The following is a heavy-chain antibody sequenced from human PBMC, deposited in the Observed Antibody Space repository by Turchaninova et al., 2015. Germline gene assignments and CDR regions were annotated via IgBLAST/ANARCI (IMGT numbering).Heavy chain of an antibody. D-gene: IGHD2-2*01. CDR3: ARDKAVLPAAIGAKSYYYGMDV. V-gene: IGHV1-18*04. J-gene: IGHJ6*02. CDR2: ISAYNGNT. Sequence: QVQLVQSGGEVKKPGASVQVSCKASGYTFTSYGISWGRQAPGQGLEGMGWISAYNGNTNYAQNLQGRVTMTTDTSTSTAYMELRSLRSDDTAVYYCARDKAVLPAAIGAKSYYYGMDVWGQGTTVTVSS. CDR1: GYTFTSYG.